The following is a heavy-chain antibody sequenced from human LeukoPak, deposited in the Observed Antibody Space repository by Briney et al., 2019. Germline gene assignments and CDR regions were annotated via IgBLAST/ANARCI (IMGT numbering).Heavy chain of an antibody. V-gene: IGHV3-7*01. D-gene: IGHD1-26*01. CDR2: INQDGSEK. CDR3: VRDGCVATTCATMGGFNH. J-gene: IGHJ1*01. CDR1: GFSFSIFT. Sequence: PGGSLRLSCVASGFSFSIFTMSWVRQGPGQGLEWVATINQDGSEKHFADSVKGRFTISRDNAMNSLFLQMVSLRVEDTAVYFCVRDGCVATTCATMGGFNHRAQGTLVTVSS.